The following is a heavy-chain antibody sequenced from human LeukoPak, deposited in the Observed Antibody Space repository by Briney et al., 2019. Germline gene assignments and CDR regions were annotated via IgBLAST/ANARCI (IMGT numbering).Heavy chain of an antibody. Sequence: ASVRVSCKVSGYTFTDYYMHWVQQAPGKGLEWMGLVDPEDGETIYAEKFQGRVTITADTSTDTAYMELSSLRSEDTAVYYCATEKSAGFDYWGQGTLVTVSS. CDR1: GYTFTDYY. CDR2: VDPEDGET. J-gene: IGHJ4*02. V-gene: IGHV1-69-2*01. CDR3: ATEKSAGFDY.